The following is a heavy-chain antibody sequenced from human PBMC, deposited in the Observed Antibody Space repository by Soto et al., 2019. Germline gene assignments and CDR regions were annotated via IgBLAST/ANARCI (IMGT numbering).Heavy chain of an antibody. V-gene: IGHV4-59*01. Sequence: KASETLSLTCTVSGGSISSYYWSWIRQPPGKGLEWIGYIYYSGSTNYNPSLKSRVTISVDTSKNQFSLKLSSVTAADTAVYYCARAPTIYSSSWYGFPFDPWGQGTLVTVS. CDR1: GGSISSYY. D-gene: IGHD6-13*01. CDR2: IYYSGST. J-gene: IGHJ5*02. CDR3: ARAPTIYSSSWYGFPFDP.